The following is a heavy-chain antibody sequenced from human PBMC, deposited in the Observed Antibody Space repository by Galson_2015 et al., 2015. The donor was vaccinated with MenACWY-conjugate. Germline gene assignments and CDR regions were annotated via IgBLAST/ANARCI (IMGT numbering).Heavy chain of an antibody. CDR3: ARWVAVKMIEY. CDR1: GASIRTDY. J-gene: IGHJ4*02. Sequence: ETLSLNCSVSGASIRTDYWSWIRTPPGKGLEWIGYIHYSGSTKYNPSLKTRITMSLDTSENQFSRKLSSGTAADTAVYYCARWVAVKMIEYCGQGTLFTVSS. D-gene: IGHD2-21*01. V-gene: IGHV4-59*01. CDR2: IHYSGST.